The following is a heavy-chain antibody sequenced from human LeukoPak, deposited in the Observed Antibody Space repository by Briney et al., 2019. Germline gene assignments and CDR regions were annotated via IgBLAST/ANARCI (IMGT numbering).Heavy chain of an antibody. V-gene: IGHV5-51*01. CDR1: GYSFTSDW. D-gene: IGHD4-17*01. Sequence: GESLKISCKGSGYSFTSDWIGWVRQMPGKGLEWMGIIYPGDSDTRYSPSFQGQVTISADKSISTAYLQWSSLKASDTAMYYCARRVLTTVTPGGFDPWGQGTLVTDSS. J-gene: IGHJ5*02. CDR3: ARRVLTTVTPGGFDP. CDR2: IYPGDSDT.